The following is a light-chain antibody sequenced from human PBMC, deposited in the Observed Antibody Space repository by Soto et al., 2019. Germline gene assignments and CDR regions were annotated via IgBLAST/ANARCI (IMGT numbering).Light chain of an antibody. V-gene: IGKV3-20*01. CDR1: QSVSSSY. CDR3: QPYGSSPPLT. CDR2: GAS. J-gene: IGKJ4*01. Sequence: EIVLTQSPGTLSLSPGERATLSCRASQSVSSSYLAWYQQKPGQAPRLLIYGASSRATGIPDRFSGSGSGTDFTLTISRLEPEDLAVYYCQPYGSSPPLTFGGGTKVEIK.